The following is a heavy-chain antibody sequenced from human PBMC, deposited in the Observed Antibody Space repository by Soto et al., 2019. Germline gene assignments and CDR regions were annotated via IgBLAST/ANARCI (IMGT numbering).Heavy chain of an antibody. D-gene: IGHD3-10*01. CDR1: GGSLSSGGYY. J-gene: IGHJ3*02. V-gene: IGHV4-31*03. Sequence: SETLSLTCTVSGGSLSSGGYYWSWIRQHPGKGLEWIGYIYYGGSTYYNPSLKSRVTISVDTSKNQFSLKLSSVTAADTAVYYCARDNYGSGSYSYDAFDIWGQGTMVTVSS. CDR2: IYYGGST. CDR3: ARDNYGSGSYSYDAFDI.